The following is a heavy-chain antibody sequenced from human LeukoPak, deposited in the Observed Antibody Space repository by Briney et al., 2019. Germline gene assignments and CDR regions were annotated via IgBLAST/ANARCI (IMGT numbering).Heavy chain of an antibody. Sequence: PGGSLRLSCAASGFTLSSYSMNWVRQAPGKGLEWISFIDSSSRTIFYAESVKGRFTISRDNAKNSLYLQMNSLRAEDTAVYYCARTLVVQWLAIDYWYFDLWAVAPWSLSPQ. J-gene: IGHJ2*01. CDR1: GFTLSSYS. D-gene: IGHD6-19*01. CDR3: ARTLVVQWLAIDYWYFDL. V-gene: IGHV3-48*04. CDR2: IDSSSRTI.